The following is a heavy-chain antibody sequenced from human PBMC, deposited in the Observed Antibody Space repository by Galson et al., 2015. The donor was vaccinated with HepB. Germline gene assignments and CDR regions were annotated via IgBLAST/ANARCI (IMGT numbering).Heavy chain of an antibody. J-gene: IGHJ4*02. CDR2: TSGSGGST. Sequence: SLRLSCAASGFTFSSYAMSWVRQAPGKGLEWVSATSGSGGSTYYADSVKGRFTISRDNSKNTLYLQMNSLRAEDTAVYYCAKDSYYYGSVCDYWGQGTLVTVSS. CDR3: AKDSYYYGSVCDY. V-gene: IGHV3-23*01. D-gene: IGHD3-10*01. CDR1: GFTFSSYA.